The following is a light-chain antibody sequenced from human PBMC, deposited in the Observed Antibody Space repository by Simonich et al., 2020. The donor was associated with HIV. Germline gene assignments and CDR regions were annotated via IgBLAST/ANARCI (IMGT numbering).Light chain of an antibody. Sequence: IVMTQSPATLSVSPGERVTLSCRASQSVSSNLAWYQQKPGQSPRLLIYGASTRATGSPAKFSGSWSGTEFTLTISSMQSEDSAIYYCQQYSNWPLTFGGGTKVEIK. CDR2: GAS. CDR1: QSVSSN. V-gene: IGKV3-15*01. J-gene: IGKJ4*01. CDR3: QQYSNWPLT.